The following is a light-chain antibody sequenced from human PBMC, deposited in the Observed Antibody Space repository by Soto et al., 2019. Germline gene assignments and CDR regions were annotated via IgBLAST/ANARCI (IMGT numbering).Light chain of an antibody. V-gene: IGKV3-11*01. J-gene: IGKJ5*01. CDR1: DRVNRC. CDR3: HQRAHWPPIP. CDR2: YTS. Sequence: VLTRTPTTLTLSPGERATPSCRSSDRVNRCLAWCQQKHARAPRLLLYYTSNRAACSPARCSGSGSWADFTPTISSLVAEDVAGYYCHQRAHWPPIPFGQGTRLEI.